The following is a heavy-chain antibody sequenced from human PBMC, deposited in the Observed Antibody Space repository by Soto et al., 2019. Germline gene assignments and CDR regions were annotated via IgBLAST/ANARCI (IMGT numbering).Heavy chain of an antibody. J-gene: IGHJ4*02. Sequence: SETLSLTCTVSGGSISSYYWSWIRQPPGKGLEWIGYIYYSGSTNYNPSLKSRVTISVDTSKNQFSLKLSSVTAADTAVYYCARELTVTEGYFDYWGQGTLVTVSS. CDR3: ARELTVTEGYFDY. CDR1: GGSISSYY. CDR2: IYYSGST. V-gene: IGHV4-59*01. D-gene: IGHD4-17*01.